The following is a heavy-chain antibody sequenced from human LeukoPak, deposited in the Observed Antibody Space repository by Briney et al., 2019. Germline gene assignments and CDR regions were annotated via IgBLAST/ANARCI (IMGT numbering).Heavy chain of an antibody. CDR3: GKGGAVACGFFDGLDV. CDR2: ISGSGGST. V-gene: IGHV3-23*01. D-gene: IGHD6-19*01. Sequence: GGSLRLSWAASGFTFSSYAMSWVRQAPGKGLEWVSAISGSGGSTYYADSVKGRFTISGDNSKNTLYLQMNSLRAEDKAVYYCGKGGAVACGFFDGLDVWGQGTTVTVSS. J-gene: IGHJ6*02. CDR1: GFTFSSYA.